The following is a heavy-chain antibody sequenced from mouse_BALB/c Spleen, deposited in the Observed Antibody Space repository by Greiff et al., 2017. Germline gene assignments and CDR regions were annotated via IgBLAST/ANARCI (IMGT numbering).Heavy chain of an antibody. J-gene: IGHJ3*01. Sequence: EVQLLESGAGLVQPGGSLRLSCATSGFTFSDFYMEWVRQPPGKRLEWIAASRNKANDYTTEHSASVKGRFIVSRDTSQSILYLQMNALRAEDTAVYYCARDGGRRRGGFAYWGQGTLVTVSA. CDR3: ARDGGRRRGGFAY. CDR1: GFTFSDFY. V-gene: IGHV7-1*02. CDR2: SRNKANDYTT. D-gene: IGHD3-3*01.